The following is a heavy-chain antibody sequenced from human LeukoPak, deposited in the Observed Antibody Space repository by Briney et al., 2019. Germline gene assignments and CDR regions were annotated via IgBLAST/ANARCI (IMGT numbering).Heavy chain of an antibody. J-gene: IGHJ4*02. CDR1: GFTFSSYA. Sequence: GRSLRLSCAASGFTFSSYAMHWVRQAPGKGLEGVAVISYDGSNKYYADSVKGRFTISRDNSKNTLYLQMNSLRAEDTAVYYCARERRGSFDYWGQGTLVTVSS. CDR3: ARERRGSFDY. V-gene: IGHV3-30*04. D-gene: IGHD3-10*01. CDR2: ISYDGSNK.